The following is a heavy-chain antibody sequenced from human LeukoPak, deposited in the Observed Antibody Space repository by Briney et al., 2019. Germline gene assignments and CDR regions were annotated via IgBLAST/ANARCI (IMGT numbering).Heavy chain of an antibody. Sequence: ASVKVSCKASGYTFTDYYFHWVRQVPGQGLECMGWINPNTGGTNYPQKFQGRATMTRDTAICTAYMELTSLRSDDTAVYYCARDLGATTGAPWYYFDNWGQGTLVTVPS. CDR1: GYTFTDYY. CDR3: ARDLGATTGAPWYYFDN. D-gene: IGHD1-26*01. J-gene: IGHJ4*01. V-gene: IGHV1-2*02. CDR2: INPNTGGT.